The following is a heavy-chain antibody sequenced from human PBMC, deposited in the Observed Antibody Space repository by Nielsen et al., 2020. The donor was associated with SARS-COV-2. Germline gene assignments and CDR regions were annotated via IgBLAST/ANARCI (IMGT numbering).Heavy chain of an antibody. V-gene: IGHV3-30-3*01. CDR2: ISYDGSNK. Sequence: GGSLRLSCAASGFTFSSYAMHWVRQAPGKGLEWVAVISYDGSNKYYADSVKGRFTISRDNSKNTLYLQMNSLRAEDTAVYYCARGAAYFDYWGQGTLVTVSS. D-gene: IGHD2-15*01. CDR3: ARGAAYFDY. J-gene: IGHJ4*02. CDR1: GFTFSSYA.